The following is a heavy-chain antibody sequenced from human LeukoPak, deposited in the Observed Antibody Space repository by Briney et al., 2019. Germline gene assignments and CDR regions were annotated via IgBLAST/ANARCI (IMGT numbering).Heavy chain of an antibody. Sequence: PGGSLRLSCVASGFTFSAYTMNWVRQAPGKGLELVSFISSSSTYIYYADSVKGRFTISRDNAKNSLYLQMNSLRAEDTAVYYCARDDPRWGTSGDYWGQGTLVTVSS. D-gene: IGHD7-27*01. CDR3: ARDDPRWGTSGDY. CDR1: GFTFSAYT. V-gene: IGHV3-21*01. J-gene: IGHJ4*02. CDR2: ISSSSTYI.